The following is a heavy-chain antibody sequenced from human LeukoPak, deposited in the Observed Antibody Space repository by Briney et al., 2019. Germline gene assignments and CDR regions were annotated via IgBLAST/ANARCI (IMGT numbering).Heavy chain of an antibody. CDR3: AKDAAGPEY. CDR1: GLTFSDYS. V-gene: IGHV3-23*01. Sequence: GGSLRLSCAVSGLTFSDYSMAWVRQAPGKGLFWVSGISAGGGSTYYADSVKGRFTISRDNSRDTLYLQMNSLSAEDTAVYYCAKDAAGPEYWGQGTLVTVSS. J-gene: IGHJ4*02. D-gene: IGHD6-13*01. CDR2: ISAGGGST.